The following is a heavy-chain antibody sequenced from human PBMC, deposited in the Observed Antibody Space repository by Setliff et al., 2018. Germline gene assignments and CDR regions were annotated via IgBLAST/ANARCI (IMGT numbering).Heavy chain of an antibody. V-gene: IGHV4-4*07. D-gene: IGHD3-10*01. Sequence: SETLSLTCTVSGGSIGSHNWIWVRQPARKGLEWIGRIYTSGDTNYNPSLESRAAISVDSSKNQFSLKLRSVTAADTAVYYCARDRSTVIRGVTSFFYYYMDVWGGGTTVTVSS. J-gene: IGHJ6*03. CDR3: ARDRSTVIRGVTSFFYYYMDV. CDR1: GGSIGSHN. CDR2: IYTSGDT.